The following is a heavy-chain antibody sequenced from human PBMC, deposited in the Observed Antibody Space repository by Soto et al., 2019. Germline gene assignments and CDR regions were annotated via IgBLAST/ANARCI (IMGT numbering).Heavy chain of an antibody. CDR2: VYSSGGT. Sequence: SETLSLTCTVSGGSMTSYYWTWIRQAAGKGLEWIGRVYSSGGTHYNPSLKSRVTISLDTSKNHFSLRLLSVTDADTAVYFCERGQRFSDWFDPWGQGTLVTVSS. CDR3: ERGQRFSDWFDP. J-gene: IGHJ5*02. D-gene: IGHD3-3*01. CDR1: GGSMTSYY. V-gene: IGHV4-4*07.